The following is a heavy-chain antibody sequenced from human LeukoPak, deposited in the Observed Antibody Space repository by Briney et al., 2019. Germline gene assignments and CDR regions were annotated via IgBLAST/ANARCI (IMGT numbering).Heavy chain of an antibody. CDR3: ARGDYYDNSGYLYY. D-gene: IGHD3-22*01. Sequence: PSETLSLTCAVSGYSISSGYYWGWIRQPPGKGLEWIGSIYHSGSTYYNPSLKSRVTISVDTSMNQFSLKLSSVTAADTAVYYCARGDYYDNSGYLYYWGQGTLVTVSS. CDR2: IYHSGST. V-gene: IGHV4-38-2*01. J-gene: IGHJ4*02. CDR1: GYSISSGYY.